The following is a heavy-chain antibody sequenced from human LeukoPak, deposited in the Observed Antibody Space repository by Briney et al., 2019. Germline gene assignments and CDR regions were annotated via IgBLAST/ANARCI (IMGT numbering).Heavy chain of an antibody. CDR2: IYSGGNT. V-gene: IGHV3-66*01. Sequence: GGSLRLSCAASGFTFSSYAMSWVRQAPGKGLEWVSVIYSGGNTYHADSVKGRFIISRDNSKNTLYLQMNSLRAEDTAVYYCARGIAVAGNLGTFDYWGQGTLVTVSS. J-gene: IGHJ4*02. CDR3: ARGIAVAGNLGTFDY. CDR1: GFTFSSYA. D-gene: IGHD6-19*01.